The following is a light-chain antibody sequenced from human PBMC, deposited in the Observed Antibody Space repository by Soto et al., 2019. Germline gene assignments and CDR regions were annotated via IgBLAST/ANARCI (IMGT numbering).Light chain of an antibody. V-gene: IGKV3-11*01. J-gene: IGKJ4*01. CDR1: QNVDTS. Sequence: DIVLTQSPTTLSLSPGERASFSCRASQNVDTSLAWYQQRPGRAPRLLMSEASRRAAGIPVRFSGSGSGTDFTLTITSLEPEEVAVYYCQQRYNWPLTFGAGTRVEI. CDR2: EAS. CDR3: QQRYNWPLT.